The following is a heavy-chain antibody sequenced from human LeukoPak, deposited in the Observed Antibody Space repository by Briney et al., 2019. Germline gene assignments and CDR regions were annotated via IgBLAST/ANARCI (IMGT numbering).Heavy chain of an antibody. V-gene: IGHV3-48*03. Sequence: GGSLRLSCVAPEFTFSSYEMNWVRQAPGKGLEWISYISSRSTTIYYADSVKGRFTIPRDNAKNTLYLQMNSLRAEDTAVYYCARAPNDYGDDDAFDIWGQGTMVTVSS. CDR3: ARAPNDYGDDDAFDI. D-gene: IGHD4-17*01. CDR2: ISSRSTTI. J-gene: IGHJ3*02. CDR1: EFTFSSYE.